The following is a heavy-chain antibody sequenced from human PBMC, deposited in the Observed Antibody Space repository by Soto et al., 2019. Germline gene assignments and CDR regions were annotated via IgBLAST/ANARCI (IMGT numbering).Heavy chain of an antibody. J-gene: IGHJ4*02. CDR2: LSGSGGST. V-gene: IGHV3-23*01. CDR3: AKAPMRWLQNPVFDY. D-gene: IGHD5-12*01. CDR1: GFTFNNYA. Sequence: EVQLLESGGGLVQPGGSLRLSCAASGFTFNNYAMSWVRQAPGKGLEWVSALSGSGGSTYYADSVKGRLTISRDNFKNTLYLQMNSLRAEDPAVYYCAKAPMRWLQNPVFDYWGQGTLVTVSS.